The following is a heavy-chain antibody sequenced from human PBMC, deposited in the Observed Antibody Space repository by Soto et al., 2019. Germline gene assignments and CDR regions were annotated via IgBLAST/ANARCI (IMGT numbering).Heavy chain of an antibody. J-gene: IGHJ4*02. CDR2: IYYIGNT. D-gene: IGHD1-1*01. Sequence: ASETLSLTCSVSGGSISSSNYYWAWIRQPPGKGLEWIGSIYYIGNTYYNPSLKSRVTMSVDTSKNQFSLKVTSVTAADTAIYYCAREDRTNGYNYDYWGQGTLVTVSS. CDR1: GGSISSSNYY. CDR3: AREDRTNGYNYDY. V-gene: IGHV4-39*01.